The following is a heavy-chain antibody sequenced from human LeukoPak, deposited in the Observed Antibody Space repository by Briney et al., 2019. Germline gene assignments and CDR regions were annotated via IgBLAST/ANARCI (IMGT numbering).Heavy chain of an antibody. Sequence: SETLSLTCAVSGYSISSGYYWGWIRQPPGKGLEWIGMSYHSGGTYYNPSIKSRVTISVDTSKNQFSLKLSSVTAADTAVYYCATIYGDYYFDYWGQGTLVTVSS. CDR3: ATIYGDYYFDY. CDR2: SYHSGGT. V-gene: IGHV4-38-2*01. J-gene: IGHJ4*02. D-gene: IGHD4-17*01. CDR1: GYSISSGYY.